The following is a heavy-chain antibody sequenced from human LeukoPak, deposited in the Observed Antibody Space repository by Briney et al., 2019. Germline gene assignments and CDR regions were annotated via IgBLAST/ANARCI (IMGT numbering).Heavy chain of an antibody. J-gene: IGHJ4*02. CDR1: GLTFSSYG. CDR2: ISYDGSNK. V-gene: IGHV3-30*18. D-gene: IGHD3-10*01. Sequence: GRSLRLSCAASGLTFSSYGMHWVRQAPGKGLEWVAVISYDGSNKYYADSVKGRFTISRDNSKNTLYLQMNSLRAEDTAVYYCAKDPYGSGSYPSYWGQGTLVTVSS. CDR3: AKDPYGSGSYPSY.